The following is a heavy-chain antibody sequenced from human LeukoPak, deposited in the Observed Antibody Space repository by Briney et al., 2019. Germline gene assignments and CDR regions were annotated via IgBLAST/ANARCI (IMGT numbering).Heavy chain of an antibody. CDR1: GFTFSSYS. CDR2: ISSSSSYI. J-gene: IGHJ4*02. V-gene: IGHV3-21*01. Sequence: GGSLRLSCAASGFTFSSYSMNWVRQAPGKGLEWVSSISSSSSYIYYADSVKGRLTISRDNAKNSLYLQMNGLRAKDTAVYYCARVGCSGGSCYDFDYWGQGTLVTVSS. CDR3: ARVGCSGGSCYDFDY. D-gene: IGHD2-15*01.